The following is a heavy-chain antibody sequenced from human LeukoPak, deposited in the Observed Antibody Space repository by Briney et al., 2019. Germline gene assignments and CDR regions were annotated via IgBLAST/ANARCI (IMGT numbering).Heavy chain of an antibody. J-gene: IGHJ5*02. Sequence: PSETLSLTCTVSGGSISSYYWSWIRQPPGKGLEWIGYIYYSGSTNYNPSLKSRVTISVDTSKNQFSLQLSSVTAADTAVYYCARSSLPFLEWGNWFDPWGQGTLVTVSS. CDR3: ARSSLPFLEWGNWFDP. D-gene: IGHD3-3*01. CDR2: IYYSGST. CDR1: GGSISSYY. V-gene: IGHV4-59*01.